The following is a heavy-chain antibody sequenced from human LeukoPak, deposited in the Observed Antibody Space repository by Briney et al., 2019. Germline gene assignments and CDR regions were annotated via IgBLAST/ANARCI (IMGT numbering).Heavy chain of an antibody. V-gene: IGHV4-59*01. CDR2: IYYSGST. Sequence: PSETLSLTCTVSGGSISSYYWSWIRQPPGKGLEWIGYIYYSGSTNYNPSLKSRVTISVDTSKNQLSLKLSSVTAADTAVYYCARVHDSSGYYGMNAFDIWGQGTMVTVSS. CDR3: ARVHDSSGYYGMNAFDI. J-gene: IGHJ3*02. CDR1: GGSISSYY. D-gene: IGHD3-22*01.